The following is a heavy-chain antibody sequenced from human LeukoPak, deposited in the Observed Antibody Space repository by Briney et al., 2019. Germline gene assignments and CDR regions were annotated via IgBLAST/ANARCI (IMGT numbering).Heavy chain of an antibody. CDR3: TTDDVDTASFDY. D-gene: IGHD5-18*01. Sequence: GGSLRLSCAASGFTLSNAWMSWVRQAPGKGLEWVGRIKSKTDGGTTDYAAPVKGRFTISRDDSKNTLYLQMNSLKTEDTAVYYCTTDDVDTASFDYWGQGTLVTVSS. CDR2: IKSKTDGGTT. V-gene: IGHV3-15*01. J-gene: IGHJ4*02. CDR1: GFTLSNAW.